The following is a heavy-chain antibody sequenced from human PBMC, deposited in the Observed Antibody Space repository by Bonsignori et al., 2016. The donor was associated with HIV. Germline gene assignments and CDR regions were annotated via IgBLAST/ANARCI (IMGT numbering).Heavy chain of an antibody. J-gene: IGHJ6*03. Sequence: VRQAPGKGLEWVSSISGTGSNTFYAGSVKGRFTISRDNAQNTLYLQMNGLRVEDAAIYYCAKGYNSGYPALYYYYMDVWGKGTTVTVSS. V-gene: IGHV3-23*01. D-gene: IGHD3-22*01. CDR2: ISGTGSNT. CDR3: AKGYNSGYPALYYYYMDV.